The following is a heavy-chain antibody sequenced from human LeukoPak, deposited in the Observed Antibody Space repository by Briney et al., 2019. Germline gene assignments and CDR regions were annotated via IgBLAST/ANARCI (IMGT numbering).Heavy chain of an antibody. CDR2: IYSGGRT. CDR3: ARDQYYDSGTYSYYYMDV. J-gene: IGHJ6*03. D-gene: IGHD3-10*01. V-gene: IGHV3-53*01. CDR1: GFIVSSNY. Sequence: GGYLRLSCAASGFIVSSNYMSWVRQAPGKGLEWVSVIYSGGRTFYADSVRGRFTISRDNSKNTLFLQMNSLRAEDTAVYYCARDQYYDSGTYSYYYMDVWGKGTTVTVSS.